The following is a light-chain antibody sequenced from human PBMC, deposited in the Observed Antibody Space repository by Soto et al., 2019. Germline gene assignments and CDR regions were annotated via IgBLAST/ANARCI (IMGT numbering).Light chain of an antibody. CDR3: LQGTHWPLT. CDR1: QSLVYTDGNTY. Sequence: EVAMTQSPLSLPVTLGQPASISCRSSQSLVYTDGNTYLNWFQQRPGQSPRRLIYKVSNRDSGVPDRFSGSGSGTDFTLKISRVEAEDFGVYYCLQGTHWPLTFGQGTKVEIK. J-gene: IGKJ1*01. V-gene: IGKV2-30*01. CDR2: KVS.